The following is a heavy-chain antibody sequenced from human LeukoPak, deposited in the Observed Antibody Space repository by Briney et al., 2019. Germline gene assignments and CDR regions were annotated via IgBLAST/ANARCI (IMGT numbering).Heavy chain of an antibody. CDR1: GYSFATYW. V-gene: IGHV5-51*01. D-gene: IGHD4-23*01. Sequence: GESLKISCKGSGYSFATYWIGWVRQMPGKGLEWMGIIYPGDSDTRYSPPFQGQVTISADKSISTAYLRWSSLKASDTAMYYCARHLYGGKSGVDYWGQGTLVTVSS. J-gene: IGHJ4*02. CDR2: IYPGDSDT. CDR3: ARHLYGGKSGVDY.